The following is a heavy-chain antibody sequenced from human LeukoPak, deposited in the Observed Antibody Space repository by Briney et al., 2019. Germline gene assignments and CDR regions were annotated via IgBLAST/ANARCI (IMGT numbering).Heavy chain of an antibody. CDR2: INDSGST. V-gene: IGHV4-34*01. CDR1: GGSFSGYY. Sequence: SETLSLTCAVYGGSFSGYYWSWIRQPPGKGLEWIWEINDSGSTNYNPSPKSRVTISVDTSKNQFSLKLSPVTAADTAVYYCARRSIYGSGSYYYYYYYMDVWGKGTTVTVSS. CDR3: ARRSIYGSGSYYYYYYYMDV. D-gene: IGHD3-10*01. J-gene: IGHJ6*03.